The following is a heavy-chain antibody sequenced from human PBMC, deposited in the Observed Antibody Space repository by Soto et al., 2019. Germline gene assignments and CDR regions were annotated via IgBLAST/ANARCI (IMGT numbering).Heavy chain of an antibody. Sequence: GGSLRLSCAASGFTFSSYVMHWVRQAPGKGLEWVAVISYDGSKEFYADSVKGRFTISRDNSKNTLYLQMNSLRAEDTAVYYCAKDLRLWSKDYYYYGMDVWGQGTTVTVSS. CDR3: AKDLRLWSKDYYYYGMDV. CDR2: ISYDGSKE. D-gene: IGHD5-18*01. J-gene: IGHJ6*02. CDR1: GFTFSSYV. V-gene: IGHV3-30*18.